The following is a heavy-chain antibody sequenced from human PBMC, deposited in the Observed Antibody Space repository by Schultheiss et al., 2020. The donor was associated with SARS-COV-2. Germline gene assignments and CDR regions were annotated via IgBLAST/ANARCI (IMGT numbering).Heavy chain of an antibody. D-gene: IGHD2-15*01. CDR3: AISSNIVVVVAAKRENAFDI. Sequence: GSLRLSCAVYGGSFSGYYWSWIRQPPGKGLEWIGEINHSGSTNYNPSLKSLVTISVDTSKNQFSLKLSSVTAADTAVYYCAISSNIVVVVAAKRENAFDIWGQGTMVTVSS. J-gene: IGHJ3*02. CDR2: INHSGST. CDR1: GGSFSGYY. V-gene: IGHV4-34*01.